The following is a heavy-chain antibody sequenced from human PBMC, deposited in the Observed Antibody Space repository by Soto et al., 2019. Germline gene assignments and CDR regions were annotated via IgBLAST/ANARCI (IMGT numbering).Heavy chain of an antibody. D-gene: IGHD3-9*01. CDR3: AAQRYFDWLLWAFDI. Sequence: RLAWMGWITGGNGNTNYAPKSQERVTITSDMSTSTPYMELSSLSSEDTAVYYCAAQRYFDWLLWAFDIWGQGTMVTVSS. J-gene: IGHJ3*02. V-gene: IGHV1-58*01. CDR2: ITGGNGNT.